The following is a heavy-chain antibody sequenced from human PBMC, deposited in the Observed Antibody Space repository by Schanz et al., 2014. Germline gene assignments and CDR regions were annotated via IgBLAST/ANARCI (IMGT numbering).Heavy chain of an antibody. J-gene: IGHJ4*02. Sequence: QVQLVQSGTQAKKPGASVKASCKASGYTLSAYSLHWVRQAPGQGLEWMGIVNPSVRGTHFAREFQGRVTVSSDTSTSTVYMKLSSLRSEDTAVYYCARAVDSSGYYFDYWGQGTLVNVSS. CDR2: VNPSVRGT. CDR3: ARAVDSSGYYFDY. CDR1: GYTLSAYS. V-gene: IGHV1-46*03. D-gene: IGHD3-22*01.